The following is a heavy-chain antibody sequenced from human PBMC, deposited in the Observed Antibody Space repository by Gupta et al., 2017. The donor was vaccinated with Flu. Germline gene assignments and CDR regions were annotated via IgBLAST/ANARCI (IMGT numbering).Heavy chain of an antibody. J-gene: IGHJ4*02. CDR2: IYASGST. V-gene: IGHV4-61*02. CDR1: GGSISSGSYY. CDR3: ARGSSSRGVDY. Sequence: QVQLQESGPGLVKPSQTLSLTCSVSGGSISSGSYYWSWIRQPAGKGLEWIGRIYASGSTDDNPSLKSRVTMSVDTSKNQFALRLGFVTAADTAVYYGARGSSSRGVDYGGQGTMVTVSS. D-gene: IGHD6-6*01.